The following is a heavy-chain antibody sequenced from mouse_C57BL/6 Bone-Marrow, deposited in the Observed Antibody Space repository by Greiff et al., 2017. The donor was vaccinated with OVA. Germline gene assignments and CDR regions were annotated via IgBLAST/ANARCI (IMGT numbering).Heavy chain of an antibody. CDR2: INPGSGGT. Sequence: VQLQQSGAELVRPGTSVKVSCKASGYAFTNYLIEWVKQRPGQGLEWIGVINPGSGGTNYNEKFKGKATLTADKSSSTAYMQLTSLTSEDSAVYFCAREKDYYGSSYVGTYFDVWGTGTTVTVSS. D-gene: IGHD1-1*01. CDR3: AREKDYYGSSYVGTYFDV. V-gene: IGHV1-54*01. J-gene: IGHJ1*03. CDR1: GYAFTNYL.